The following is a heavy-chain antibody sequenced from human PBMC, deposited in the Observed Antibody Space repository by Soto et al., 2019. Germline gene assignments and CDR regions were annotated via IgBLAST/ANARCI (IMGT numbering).Heavy chain of an antibody. Sequence: QVQLVESGGGVVQPGRSLRLSCAASGFTFSSYAMHWVRQAPGKGLEWGAVISYDGSNKYYADSVKGRFTISRENSKNTLYLQMNSLRAEDTAVYYCARGGSYGMDVWGQGTTVTVSS. CDR3: ARGGSYGMDV. CDR2: ISYDGSNK. CDR1: GFTFSSYA. J-gene: IGHJ6*02. V-gene: IGHV3-30-3*01. D-gene: IGHD6-25*01.